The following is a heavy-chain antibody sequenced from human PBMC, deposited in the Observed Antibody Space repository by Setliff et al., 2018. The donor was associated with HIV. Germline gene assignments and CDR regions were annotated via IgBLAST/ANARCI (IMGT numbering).Heavy chain of an antibody. J-gene: IGHJ3*02. CDR2: IYPSRNT. D-gene: IGHD2-21*02. CDR3: ARGEACGGDCHYAFEM. V-gene: IGHV4-38-2*02. CDR1: GYSISSGFY. Sequence: PSETLSLTCTVSGYSISSGFYWGWIRQPPGKGLEWIGSIYPSRNTSYIPSLQSRVTISVDTSKNQFSLKLNSVTAAATAVYYCARGEACGGDCHYAFEMWGRGTMVTVSS.